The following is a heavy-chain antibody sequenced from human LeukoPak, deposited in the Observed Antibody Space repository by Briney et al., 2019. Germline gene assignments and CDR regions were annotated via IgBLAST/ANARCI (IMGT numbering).Heavy chain of an antibody. CDR2: IKSKTDGGTT. CDR3: ARYYTPMALYYFDY. CDR1: GFTFSNAW. D-gene: IGHD5-18*01. V-gene: IGHV3-15*01. J-gene: IGHJ4*02. Sequence: GGSLRLPCAPSGFTFSNAWMTWVRQAPGKGLEWVGRIKSKTDGGTTDYAAPVKGRFTISRDDSKNTLFLQMNSLKTEDTAVYYCARYYTPMALYYFDYWGQGTLVTVSS.